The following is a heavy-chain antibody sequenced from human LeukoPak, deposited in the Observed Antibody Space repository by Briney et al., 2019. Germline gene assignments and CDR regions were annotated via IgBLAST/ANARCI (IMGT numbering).Heavy chain of an antibody. Sequence: SETLSLTCAVYGGSFSGYYWSWIRQPPGKGLGWIGEINHSGSTNYNPSLKSRVTISVDTSKNQFSLKLSSVTAADTAVYYCARGRVHRRAPYILTGLPDYWGQGTLVTVSS. CDR3: ARGRVHRRAPYILTGLPDY. V-gene: IGHV4-34*01. CDR2: INHSGST. CDR1: GGSFSGYY. D-gene: IGHD3-9*01. J-gene: IGHJ4*02.